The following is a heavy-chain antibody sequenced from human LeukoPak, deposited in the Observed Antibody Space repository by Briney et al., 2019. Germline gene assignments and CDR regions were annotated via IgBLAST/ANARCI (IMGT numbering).Heavy chain of an antibody. J-gene: IGHJ4*02. V-gene: IGHV1-18*01. CDR2: ISPYNGNT. CDR1: GYTYCSYG. Sequence: GALVKDSCKPSGYTYCSYGFSWVQQAPGQGLEWMGWISPYNGNTNYTKRFQGRVTMMTYTSTSTAYVELRSLRFDDTAVYYCARDGGYFDYWGRGTLVTVSS. CDR3: ARDGGYFDY.